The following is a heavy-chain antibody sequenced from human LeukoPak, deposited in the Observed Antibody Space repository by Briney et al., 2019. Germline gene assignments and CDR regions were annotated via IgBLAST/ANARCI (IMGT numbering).Heavy chain of an antibody. J-gene: IGHJ4*02. CDR2: INHSGST. CDR3: ARGKRVTTIRYFDY. V-gene: IGHV4-34*01. Sequence: SETLSHTCAVYGGSFSGYYWSWIRQPPGKGLEWIGEINHSGSTNYNPSLKSRVTISVDTSKNQFSLKLSSVTAADTAVYYCARGKRVTTIRYFDYWGQGTLVTVSS. D-gene: IGHD4-11*01. CDR1: GGSFSGYY.